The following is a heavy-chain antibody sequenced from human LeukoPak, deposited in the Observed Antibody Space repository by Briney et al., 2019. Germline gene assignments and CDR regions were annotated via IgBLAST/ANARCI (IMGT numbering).Heavy chain of an antibody. V-gene: IGHV4-31*03. Sequence: PSQTLSLTCTVSGGSISSSGSYWRWIRQHPGKGLEWIGYIYYSGSTYYNPSLKSRVTISVDTSKNQFSLKLSSVTAADTAVYYCARGSLWFGENGMDVWGQGTTVTVSS. CDR1: GGSISSSGSY. J-gene: IGHJ6*02. CDR2: IYYSGST. CDR3: ARGSLWFGENGMDV. D-gene: IGHD3-10*01.